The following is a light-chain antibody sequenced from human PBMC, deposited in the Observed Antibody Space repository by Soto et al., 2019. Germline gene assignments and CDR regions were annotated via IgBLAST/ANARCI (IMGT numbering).Light chain of an antibody. J-gene: IGLJ2*01. CDR3: CSYTSSTTPL. CDR1: SSNIGSNT. V-gene: IGLV1-44*01. CDR2: SNN. Sequence: QSVLTQPPSASGTPGQRVTISWSGGSSNIGSNTVNWYQQLPGTAPKLLIYSNNQRPSGVPDRFSGSKSGTSASLAIIGLQSEDEADYYCCSYTSSTTPLFGGGTKLTVL.